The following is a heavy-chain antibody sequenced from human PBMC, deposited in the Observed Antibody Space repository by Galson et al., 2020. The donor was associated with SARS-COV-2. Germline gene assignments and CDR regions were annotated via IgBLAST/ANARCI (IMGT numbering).Heavy chain of an antibody. Sequence: GGSLRLSCAASGFTFSSYAMHWVRQAPGKGLEWVAVISYDGSNKYYADSVKGRFTISRDNSKNTLYLQMNSLRAEDTAVYYCARAGGEYGSGSYYNSFDYWCQGTLVTVSS. CDR1: GFTFSSYA. V-gene: IGHV3-30-3*01. CDR2: ISYDGSNK. J-gene: IGHJ4*02. CDR3: ARAGGEYGSGSYYNSFDY. D-gene: IGHD3-10*01.